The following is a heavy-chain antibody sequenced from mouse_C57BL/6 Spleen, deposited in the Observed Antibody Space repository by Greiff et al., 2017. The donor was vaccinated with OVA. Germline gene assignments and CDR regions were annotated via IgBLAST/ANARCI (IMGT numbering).Heavy chain of an antibody. Sequence: VQLQQSGAELVRPGSSVKLSCKASGYTFTSYWMDWVKQRPGQGLEWIGNIYPSDSETHYNQKFKDKATLTVDKSSSTAYMQLSSLTSEDSAVYYCARSAYGNFDYWGQGTTLTVSS. J-gene: IGHJ2*01. CDR2: IYPSDSET. D-gene: IGHD2-1*01. CDR1: GYTFTSYW. V-gene: IGHV1-61*01. CDR3: ARSAYGNFDY.